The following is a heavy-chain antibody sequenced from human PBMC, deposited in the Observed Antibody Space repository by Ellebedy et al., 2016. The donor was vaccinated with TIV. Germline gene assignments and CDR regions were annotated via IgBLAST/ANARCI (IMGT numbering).Heavy chain of an antibody. D-gene: IGHD2/OR15-2a*01. J-gene: IGHJ3*01. Sequence: PGGSLRLSCAASGFTFTKAWMTWVRQAPGKGLEWVGRIKSKTDGGTTDYAAPVKGRFSITRDDSKKTLYLQMNSLKSEDTAIYYCATDTRTVVIVPLVEAFDVWGQGSMVTVSS. CDR3: ATDTRTVVIVPLVEAFDV. CDR2: IKSKTDGGTT. CDR1: GFTFTKAW. V-gene: IGHV3-15*01.